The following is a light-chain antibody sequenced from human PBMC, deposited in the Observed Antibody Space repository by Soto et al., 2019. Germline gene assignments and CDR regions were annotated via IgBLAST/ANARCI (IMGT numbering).Light chain of an antibody. V-gene: IGLV2-8*01. Sequence: QSVLAQPPSASGSPGQSVTISCTGTSSDVGGYNYVSWYQQHPGKAPKLMIYEVSKRPSGVPDRFSGSKSGNTASLTVSGLQAEDEASYYCSSYAGSHNLGVFGGGTKLTVL. CDR3: SSYAGSHNLGV. CDR1: SSDVGGYNY. CDR2: EVS. J-gene: IGLJ2*01.